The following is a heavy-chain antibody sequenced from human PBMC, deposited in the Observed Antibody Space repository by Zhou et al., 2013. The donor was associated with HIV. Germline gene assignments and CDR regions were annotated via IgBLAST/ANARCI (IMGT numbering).Heavy chain of an antibody. CDR1: GYTFTSYG. CDR2: INPKNGDT. J-gene: IGHJ6*03. D-gene: IGHD3-3*02. V-gene: IGHV1-18*01. Sequence: QVQLVQSGAEVKKPGASVKVSCKASGYTFTSYGISWVRQAPGQGLEWMGWINPKNGDTNYAQTFKGRITMTRDTSINTAYMVLTSLKSNDTALYFCARDWQFHVIFDDYYIDVWGEGTTVIVSS. CDR3: ARDWQFHVIFDDYYIDV.